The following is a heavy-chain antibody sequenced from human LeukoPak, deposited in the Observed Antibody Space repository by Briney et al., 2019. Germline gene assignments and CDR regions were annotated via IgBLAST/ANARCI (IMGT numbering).Heavy chain of an antibody. CDR1: GGSFSGYY. J-gene: IGHJ6*02. Sequence: SETLSLTCAVYGGSFSGYYWSWIRQPPGKGLEWIGEINHSGSANYNPSLKSRVTISVDTSKNQFSLKLSSVTAADTAVYYCARGGPRWLQLLPYYYGMDVWGQGTTVTVSS. CDR3: ARGGPRWLQLLPYYYGMDV. V-gene: IGHV4-34*01. D-gene: IGHD5-24*01. CDR2: INHSGSA.